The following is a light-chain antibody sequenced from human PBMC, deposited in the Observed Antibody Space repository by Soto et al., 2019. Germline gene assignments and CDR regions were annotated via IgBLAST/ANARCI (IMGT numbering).Light chain of an antibody. Sequence: QSVLTQTHSASGTPGQRVTISCSGSRSNIGSHYVYWYQQLPGSAPKLLIYSDYQRPSGVPDRFSGSKSGTSASLAISGLRSEDEADYYCAAWDASLSGWVFGGGTKLTVL. J-gene: IGLJ3*02. CDR2: SDY. CDR1: RSNIGSHY. CDR3: AAWDASLSGWV. V-gene: IGLV1-47*02.